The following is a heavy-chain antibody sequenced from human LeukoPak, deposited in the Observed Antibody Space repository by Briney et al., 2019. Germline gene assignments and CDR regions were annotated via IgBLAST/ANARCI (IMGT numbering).Heavy chain of an antibody. D-gene: IGHD6-19*01. Sequence: SETLSLTCAVYGGSFSGYYWSWIRQPPGKGLELIGEINHSGSTNYNPSLKSRFTISVDTSKNQFSMKLSSVTAADTAVYYCARGVQWLVRSYYYYYMDVWGKGTTVTVSS. CDR1: GGSFSGYY. CDR3: ARGVQWLVRSYYYYYMDV. V-gene: IGHV4-34*01. J-gene: IGHJ6*03. CDR2: INHSGST.